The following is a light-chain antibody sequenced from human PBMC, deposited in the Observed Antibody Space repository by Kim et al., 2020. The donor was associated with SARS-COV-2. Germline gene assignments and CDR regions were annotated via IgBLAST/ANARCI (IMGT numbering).Light chain of an antibody. CDR1: ISSY. CDR3: QQSSSPPYT. CDR2: PPS. V-gene: IGKV1-39*01. Sequence: ISSYLSWYQQKPGKAPKLLIYPPSTLQSGVPSRFSGSGSGTDFALTISSLQPEDFATYYCQQSSSPPYTFGQRTKLEI. J-gene: IGKJ2*01.